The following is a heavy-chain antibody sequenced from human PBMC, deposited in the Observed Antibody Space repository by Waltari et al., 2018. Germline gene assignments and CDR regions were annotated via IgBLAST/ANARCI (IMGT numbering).Heavy chain of an antibody. CDR1: GGSFSGYY. CDR2: INHSGST. Sequence: QVQLQQWGAGLLKPSETLSLTCAVYGGSFSGYYWSWIRQPPGKGLEWIGEINHSGSTNYNPSLKSRVTISVDTSKNQFSLKLSSVTAADTAVYYCAHHGYSYGDDYWGQGTLVTVSS. V-gene: IGHV4-34*01. J-gene: IGHJ4*02. D-gene: IGHD5-18*01. CDR3: AHHGYSYGDDY.